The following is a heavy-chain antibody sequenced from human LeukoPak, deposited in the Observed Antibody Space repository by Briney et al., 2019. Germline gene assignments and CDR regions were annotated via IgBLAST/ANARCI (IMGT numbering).Heavy chain of an antibody. V-gene: IGHV3-23*01. CDR2: ISGSGGST. D-gene: IGHD6-6*01. J-gene: IGHJ4*02. CDR1: GFTFSSYA. CDR3: AKDPDRSILIFDY. Sequence: GGSLRLSCAASGFTFSSYAMSWVRQTPGKGLEWVSAISGSGGSTYYADSVKGRFTISRDNSKNTLYLQMNSLRAEDTAVYYCAKDPDRSILIFDYWGQGTLVTVSS.